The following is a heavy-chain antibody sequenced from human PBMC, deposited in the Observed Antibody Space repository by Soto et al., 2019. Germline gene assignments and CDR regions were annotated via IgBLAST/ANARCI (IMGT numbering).Heavy chain of an antibody. CDR3: ARQRKGAAAGPVDAFDI. Sequence: ASVKVSCKASGYTFTVYYMHWVRQAPGQGLEWMGWISPNSGGTFYAQKFQGRVTMTRDTSINIAYMELTSLKSDDTAVYYCARQRKGAAAGPVDAFDIWGQGTIVTVPS. CDR1: GYTFTVYY. J-gene: IGHJ3*02. V-gene: IGHV1-2*02. D-gene: IGHD6-13*01. CDR2: ISPNSGGT.